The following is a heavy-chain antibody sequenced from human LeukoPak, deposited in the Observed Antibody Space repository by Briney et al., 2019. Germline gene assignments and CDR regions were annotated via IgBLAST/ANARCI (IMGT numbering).Heavy chain of an antibody. D-gene: IGHD6-19*01. CDR2: IYYSGST. J-gene: IGHJ4*02. CDR3: ARGRAVAGTRDY. Sequence: SETLSLTCSVSGGSISRYYWSWIRQPPGKGPEWIGYIYYSGSTNYNPSLKSRVTISVDTSKNQFSLMLSSVTAADTAVYYCARGRAVAGTRDYWGQGTLVTVSS. V-gene: IGHV4-59*01. CDR1: GGSISRYY.